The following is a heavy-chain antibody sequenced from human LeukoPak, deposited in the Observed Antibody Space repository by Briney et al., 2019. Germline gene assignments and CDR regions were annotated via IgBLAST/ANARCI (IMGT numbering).Heavy chain of an antibody. J-gene: IGHJ5*02. Sequence: PGGSLRLSCAASGFTFDDYAMHWVRQAPGKGLVWVSRINSDGSSTSYADSVKGRFTISRDNAKNTLYLQMNSLRAEDTAVYYCARGRIAGKNWFDPWGQGTLVTVSS. D-gene: IGHD3-10*01. V-gene: IGHV3-74*01. CDR2: INSDGSST. CDR3: ARGRIAGKNWFDP. CDR1: GFTFDDYA.